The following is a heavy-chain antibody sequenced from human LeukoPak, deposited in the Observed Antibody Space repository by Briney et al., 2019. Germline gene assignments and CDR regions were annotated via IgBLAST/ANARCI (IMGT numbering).Heavy chain of an antibody. J-gene: IGHJ3*02. CDR1: GFSFDDYG. D-gene: IGHD6-13*01. Sequence: GGSLRLSCAASGFSFDDYGMTWVRQAPGKGLEWVSVINWNGANTGYADSVKGRFTISRDNAKNSLHLQMNSLRAEDTAFYYCARALYASSSWHTFDIWGQGTMVTVSS. CDR2: INWNGANT. V-gene: IGHV3-20*04. CDR3: ARALYASSSWHTFDI.